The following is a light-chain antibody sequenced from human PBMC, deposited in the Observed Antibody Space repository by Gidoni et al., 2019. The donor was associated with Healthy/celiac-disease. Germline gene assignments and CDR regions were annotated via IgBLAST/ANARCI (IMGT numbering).Light chain of an antibody. CDR1: QSVLYSSNNKNY. Sequence: DIVMTQYPDSLAVSLGERATINCKSSQSVLYSSNNKNYLAWYQQKPGQPPKLLISWASTRESGVPDRFSGSGSGTDFTLTISSLQAEDVAVYYCQQYYSTPWTFGQXTKVELK. J-gene: IGKJ1*01. CDR2: WAS. CDR3: QQYYSTPWT. V-gene: IGKV4-1*01.